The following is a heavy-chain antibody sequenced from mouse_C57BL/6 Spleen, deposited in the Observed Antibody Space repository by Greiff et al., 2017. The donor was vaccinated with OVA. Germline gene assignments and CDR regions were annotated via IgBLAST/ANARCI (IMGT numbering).Heavy chain of an antibody. CDR2: IYPGSGST. CDR3: ARGEDSGGAWFAY. CDR1: GYTFTSYW. V-gene: IGHV1-55*01. J-gene: IGHJ3*01. Sequence: VQLQQPGAELVKPGASVKMSCKASGYTFTSYWITWVKQRPGQGLEWIGDIYPGSGSTNYNEKFKSKATLTVDTSSSTAYMQLSSLTSEDSAVYYCARGEDSGGAWFAYWGQGTLVTVSA.